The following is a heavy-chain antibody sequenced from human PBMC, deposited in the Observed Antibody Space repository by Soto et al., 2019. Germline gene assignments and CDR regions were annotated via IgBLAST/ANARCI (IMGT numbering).Heavy chain of an antibody. J-gene: IGHJ4*02. D-gene: IGHD3-3*01. Sequence: SCKTSGYTFTSHGMHWVRQAPGKGLEWVAVIWYDGSNKYYADSVKGRFTISRDNSKNTLYLQMNSLRAEDTAVYYCARVPFWSGPDGAPDYWGQGTLVTVSS. CDR1: GYTFTSHG. CDR2: IWYDGSNK. CDR3: ARVPFWSGPDGAPDY. V-gene: IGHV3-33*01.